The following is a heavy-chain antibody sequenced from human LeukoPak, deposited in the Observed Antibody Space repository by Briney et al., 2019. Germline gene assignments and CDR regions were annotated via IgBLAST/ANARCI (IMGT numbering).Heavy chain of an antibody. V-gene: IGHV3-33*06. Sequence: GGSLRLSCAAPGDAFRTSGMHGGPQCPGKGLGGGALIWLVGSNKFYAYSVKGRVTISRDNSKNTLYLQMNSLRAEDTAGYYCAKWGHYAFDIWGQGTMVTVSS. J-gene: IGHJ3*02. D-gene: IGHD1-26*01. CDR2: IWLVGSNK. CDR1: GDAFRTSG. CDR3: AKWGHYAFDI.